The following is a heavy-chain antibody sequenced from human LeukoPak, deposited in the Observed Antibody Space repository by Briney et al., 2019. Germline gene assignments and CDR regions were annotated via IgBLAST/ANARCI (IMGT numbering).Heavy chain of an antibody. CDR1: GYSLSSHYF. J-gene: IGHJ4*02. Sequence: SETLSLTCAVSGYSLSSHYFWGGIRQPTGKGLEWIGSIDHSGTTYYNPSLKSRVTISVDTSKNQLSLKLSSVTASDTAVYYCARVKVGTTSGFDSWGQGTLVTVSS. CDR2: IDHSGTT. V-gene: IGHV4-38-2*01. D-gene: IGHD1-26*01. CDR3: ARVKVGTTSGFDS.